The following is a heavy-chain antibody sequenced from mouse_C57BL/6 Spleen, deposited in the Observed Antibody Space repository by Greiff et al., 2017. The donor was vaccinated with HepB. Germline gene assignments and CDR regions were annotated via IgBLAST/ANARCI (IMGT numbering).Heavy chain of an antibody. CDR3: TDGYYEYFDV. D-gene: IGHD2-3*01. J-gene: IGHJ1*03. Sequence: DVMLVESGGGLVQPGGSMKLSCVASGFTFSNYWMNWVRQSPEKGLEWVAQIRLKSDNYATHYAESVKGRFTISRDDSKSSVYLQMNNLRAEDTGIYYCTDGYYEYFDVWGTGTTVTVSS. CDR2: IRLKSDNYAT. V-gene: IGHV6-3*01. CDR1: GFTFSNYW.